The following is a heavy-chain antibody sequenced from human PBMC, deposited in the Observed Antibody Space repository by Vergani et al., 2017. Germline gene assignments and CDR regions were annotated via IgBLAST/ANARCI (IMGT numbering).Heavy chain of an antibody. Sequence: QLQLQESGSGLVKPSQTLSLTCAVSGGSISSGGYSWSWIRQPPGKGLEWIGYIYHSGSTYYNPSLKSRVTISVDRSKNQFSLKLSSVTAADTAVYYCARLRYDSSGYYYGNYFDYWGQGTLVTVSP. V-gene: IGHV4-30-2*01. CDR3: ARLRYDSSGYYYGNYFDY. CDR2: IYHSGST. J-gene: IGHJ4*02. D-gene: IGHD3-22*01. CDR1: GGSISSGGYS.